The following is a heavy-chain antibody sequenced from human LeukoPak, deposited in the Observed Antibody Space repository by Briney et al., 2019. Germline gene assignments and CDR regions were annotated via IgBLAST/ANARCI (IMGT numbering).Heavy chain of an antibody. CDR2: IYTSGST. J-gene: IGHJ1*01. Sequence: SETLSLTCTVSGGSISSGSYYWSWIRQPAGKGLEWIGRIYTSGSTNYNPSFESRVTISVDTSKNQFSLKLSSVTAADTAVYYCARGGGTDEYFQHWGQGTLVTVSS. CDR1: GGSISSGSYY. V-gene: IGHV4-61*02. CDR3: ARGGGTDEYFQH.